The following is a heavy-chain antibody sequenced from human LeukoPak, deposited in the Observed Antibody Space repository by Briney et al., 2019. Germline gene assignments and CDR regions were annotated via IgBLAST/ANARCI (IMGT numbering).Heavy chain of an antibody. CDR3: ARDLENCTSTRCYAGGIDI. CDR2: IIPIFGTA. Sequence: SVKVSCKASGGTFSSYAISWVRQAPGQGLEWMGGIIPIFGTANYAQKFQGRVTITADKSTSTAYMELCSLRSEDTAVYYCARDLENCTSTRCYAGGIDIWGQGTMVTVSS. D-gene: IGHD2-2*01. V-gene: IGHV1-69*06. J-gene: IGHJ3*02. CDR1: GGTFSSYA.